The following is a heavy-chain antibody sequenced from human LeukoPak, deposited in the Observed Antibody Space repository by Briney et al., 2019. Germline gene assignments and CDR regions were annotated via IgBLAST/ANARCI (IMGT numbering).Heavy chain of an antibody. CDR3: AREGGSSWYGIDY. V-gene: IGHV4-39*02. CDR1: GGSISSSGYY. D-gene: IGHD6-13*01. J-gene: IGHJ4*02. CDR2: IYYSGST. Sequence: PETLSLTCTVSGGSISSSGYYWGWIRQPPGKGLEWIGSIYYSGSTYYNPSLKSRVTISVDTSKNQFSLKLSSVTAADTAVYYCAREGGSSWYGIDYWGQGTLVTVSS.